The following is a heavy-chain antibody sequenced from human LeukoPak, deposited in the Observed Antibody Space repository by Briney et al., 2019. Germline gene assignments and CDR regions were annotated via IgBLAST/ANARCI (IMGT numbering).Heavy chain of an antibody. V-gene: IGHV1-8*01. Sequence: ASVKVSCKASGYTFTSYDINWVRQATGQGLEWMGWMNPNSGNTGYAQKFQGRVTMTRNTSISTAYMELSSLRSEDTAVYYCARAPHHTQAFDYGGQGPLVTVSS. J-gene: IGHJ4*02. D-gene: IGHD1-14*01. CDR1: GYTFTSYD. CDR3: ARAPHHTQAFDY. CDR2: MNPNSGNT.